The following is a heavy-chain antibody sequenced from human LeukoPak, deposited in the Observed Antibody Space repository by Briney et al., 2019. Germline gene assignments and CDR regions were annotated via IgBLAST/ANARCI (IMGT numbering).Heavy chain of an antibody. J-gene: IGHJ4*02. CDR1: GGSFSGYY. Sequence: SETLSLTCAVYGGSFSGYYWTWIRQPLGKGLEWIGEINHSGSTNCNPSLKSRVTISVDTSKNQISLNLNSVTAADTAVYYCARGGGSYYEDYWGQGTLVTVSS. CDR2: INHSGST. CDR3: ARGGGSYYEDY. D-gene: IGHD1-26*01. V-gene: IGHV4-34*01.